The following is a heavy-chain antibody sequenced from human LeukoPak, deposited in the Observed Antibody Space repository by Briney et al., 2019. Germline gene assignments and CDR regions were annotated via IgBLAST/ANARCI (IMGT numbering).Heavy chain of an antibody. CDR2: IIPILGIA. V-gene: IGHV1-69*04. D-gene: IGHD6-19*01. CDR1: GGTFSSYT. CDR3: ARDPSSGWYHAFDI. Sequence: SVKVSCKASGGTFSSYTISWVRQAPGQGLEWMGRIIPILGIANYAQKFQGRVTITADKSTSTAYMELSSLRSEDTAVYYCARDPSSGWYHAFDIWGQGTMVTVSS. J-gene: IGHJ3*02.